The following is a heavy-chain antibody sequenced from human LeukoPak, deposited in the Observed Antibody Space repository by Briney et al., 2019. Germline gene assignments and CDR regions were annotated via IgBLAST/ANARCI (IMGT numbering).Heavy chain of an antibody. CDR2: ISWNSGSI. Sequence: GGSLRLPCAASGFTFDDYAMHWVRQAPGKGLEWVSGISWNSGSIGYADSVKGRFTISRDNAKNSLYLQMNSLGAEDTAVYYCAREQNPRPRIAAAGTVMNAFDIWGQGTMVTVSS. J-gene: IGHJ3*02. CDR1: GFTFDDYA. CDR3: AREQNPRPRIAAAGTVMNAFDI. D-gene: IGHD6-13*01. V-gene: IGHV3-9*01.